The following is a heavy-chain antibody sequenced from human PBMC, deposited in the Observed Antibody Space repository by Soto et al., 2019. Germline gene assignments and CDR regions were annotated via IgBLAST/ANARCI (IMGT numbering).Heavy chain of an antibody. CDR3: AREAPGFDP. Sequence: PVGSLRLSCAVSGFTFSSYEMNWVRQAPGKGLEWVSYISSSGSTIYYADSVKGRFTISRDNAKNSLYLQMNSLRAEDTAVYYCAREAPGFDPWGQGTLVTVSS. V-gene: IGHV3-48*03. CDR1: GFTFSSYE. CDR2: ISSSGSTI. J-gene: IGHJ5*02.